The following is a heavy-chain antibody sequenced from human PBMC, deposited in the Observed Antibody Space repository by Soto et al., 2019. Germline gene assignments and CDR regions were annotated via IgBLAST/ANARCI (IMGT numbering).Heavy chain of an antibody. D-gene: IGHD3-22*01. CDR3: ARIDYYDSSGYYSYFDY. CDR1: GGSISSSSYY. CDR2: IYYSGST. Sequence: PSETLSLTCTVSGGSISSSSYYWGWIRQPPWKGLEWIGSIYYSGSTYYNPSLKSRVTISVDTSKNQFSLKLSSVTAADTAVYYCARIDYYDSSGYYSYFDYWGQGXLVTVYS. V-gene: IGHV4-39*01. J-gene: IGHJ4*02.